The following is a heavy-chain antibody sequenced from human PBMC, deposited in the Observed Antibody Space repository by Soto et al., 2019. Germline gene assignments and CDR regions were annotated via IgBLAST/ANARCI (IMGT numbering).Heavy chain of an antibody. CDR3: ARVGAWAISNLDY. CDR1: GYTFRYDD. D-gene: IGHD3-16*01. CDR2: MNPNSGNT. J-gene: IGHJ4*02. Sequence: QVQLVQSGAEVKQPGASVKVSCKASGYTFRYDDIIWVRQATGQGLEWMGWMNPNSGNTGYAQKFQGRITMTRNTPISKAYMAVNSLASEDPGVYYCARVGAWAISNLDYWGQGNRVTVS. V-gene: IGHV1-8*01.